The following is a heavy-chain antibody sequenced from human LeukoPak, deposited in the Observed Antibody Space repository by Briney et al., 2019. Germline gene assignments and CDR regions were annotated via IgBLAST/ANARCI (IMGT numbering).Heavy chain of an antibody. Sequence: GGALRLSCAASGFTFSSNTMTWVRQVSGKGREGVSSIRGGGSDTHYAGTVRGRFTISRDNSKNTLYLHMNSLRAEDTAVYYCARCYTYGTTWFGGLDVWGQGTTVTVSS. CDR3: ARCYTYGTTWFGGLDV. D-gene: IGHD3-10*01. J-gene: IGHJ6*02. CDR1: GFTFSSNT. CDR2: IRGGGSDT. V-gene: IGHV3-23*01.